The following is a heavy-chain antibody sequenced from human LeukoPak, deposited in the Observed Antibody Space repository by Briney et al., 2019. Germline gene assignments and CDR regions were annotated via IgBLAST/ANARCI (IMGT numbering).Heavy chain of an antibody. V-gene: IGHV3-48*03. Sequence: GGSLRLSCAASGFTFSSYAITWVRQAPGKGLEWVSYISHSGSTIYYADSVKGRFTISRDNAKNSLYLQMNSLRAEDTAVYYCARENGPFDYWGQGTLVTVSS. D-gene: IGHD2-8*01. CDR3: ARENGPFDY. CDR2: ISHSGSTI. J-gene: IGHJ4*02. CDR1: GFTFSSYA.